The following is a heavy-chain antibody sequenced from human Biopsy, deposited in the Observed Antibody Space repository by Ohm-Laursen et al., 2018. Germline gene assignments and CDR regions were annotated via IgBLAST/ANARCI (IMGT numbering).Heavy chain of an antibody. CDR3: ATGPYYDTRFYYNVRPFDF. CDR1: GSTLTELS. V-gene: IGHV1-24*01. D-gene: IGHD3-10*01. CDR2: FDREERKT. J-gene: IGHJ4*02. Sequence: GSSVTVSCKVSGSTLTELSIHWVRQTGGKGLEWLGGFDREERKTVYAEKFQGRVTMTEDTSTDTVYMEVTSLRSDDTAVYYCATGPYYDTRFYYNVRPFDFWGQGTLVTVSS.